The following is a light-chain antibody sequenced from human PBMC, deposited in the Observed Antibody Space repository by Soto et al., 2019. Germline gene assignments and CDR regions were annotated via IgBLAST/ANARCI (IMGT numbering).Light chain of an antibody. J-gene: IGKJ4*01. CDR3: QQFNDWPLT. CDR1: QSISSN. V-gene: IGKV3-15*01. CDR2: GAS. Sequence: EIVMTQSPATLSVSPGERATLSCMAGQSISSNLAWYQQKPGQAPRLLIYGASTRATGIPARFSGSGSGTEFTLTISSLQSEDFAVYYCQQFNDWPLTFGGGTKVQIK.